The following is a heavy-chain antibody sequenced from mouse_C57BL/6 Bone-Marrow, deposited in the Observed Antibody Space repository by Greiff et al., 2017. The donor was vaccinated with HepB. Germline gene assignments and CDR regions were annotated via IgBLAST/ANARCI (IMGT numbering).Heavy chain of an antibody. V-gene: IGHV2-5*01. D-gene: IGHD2-4*01. CDR1: GFSLTSYG. J-gene: IGHJ3*01. CDR2: IWRGGST. CDR3: AKNTIYYDYGGFAY. Sequence: VKVEESGPGLVQPSQSLSITCTVSGFSLTSYGVHWVRQSPGKGLEWLGVIWRGGSTDYNAAFMSRLSITKDNSKSQVFFKMNSLQADDTAIYYCAKNTIYYDYGGFAYWGQGTLVTVSA.